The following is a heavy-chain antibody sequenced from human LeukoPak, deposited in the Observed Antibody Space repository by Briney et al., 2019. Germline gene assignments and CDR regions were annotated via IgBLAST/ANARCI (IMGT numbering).Heavy chain of an antibody. V-gene: IGHV4-59*08. Sequence: PGGSLRLSCAASGFTVSSNYMSWVRQAPGKGLEWIGYIYYSGSTNYNPSLKSRVTISVDTSKNQFSLKLSSVTAADTAVYYCARTTYVDVWGKGTTVTVSS. J-gene: IGHJ6*04. CDR3: ARTTYVDV. CDR2: IYYSGST. D-gene: IGHD1-1*01. CDR1: GFTVSSNY.